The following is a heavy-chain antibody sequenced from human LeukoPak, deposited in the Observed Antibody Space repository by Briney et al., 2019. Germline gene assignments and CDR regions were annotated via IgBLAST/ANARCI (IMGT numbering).Heavy chain of an antibody. CDR1: GFTFSSYW. D-gene: IGHD7-27*01. CDR2: ISYDGSNK. J-gene: IGHJ4*02. CDR3: AIGAGTNWFDY. V-gene: IGHV3-30*03. Sequence: PGGSLRLSCAASGFTFSSYWMTWVRQAPGKGLEWVAVISYDGSNKYYADSVKGRFTISRDNSKNTLYLQMNSLRAEDTAVYYCAIGAGTNWFDYWGQGTLVTVSS.